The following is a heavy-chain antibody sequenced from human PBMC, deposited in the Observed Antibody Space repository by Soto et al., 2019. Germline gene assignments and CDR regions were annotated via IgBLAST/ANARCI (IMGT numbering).Heavy chain of an antibody. CDR1: GCTFRSYA. Sequence: PVGSLRLSCAASGCTFRSYAMSWVRQAPGEGREWGSAISGSGGSTYYADSVKGRFTISRGNSKNTLYLQMNSLKAEDTALYYCAKVAGIPMILVVTPYGMEVWGQGTTVTVSS. CDR3: AKVAGIPMILVVTPYGMEV. CDR2: ISGSGGST. V-gene: IGHV3-23*01. D-gene: IGHD3-22*01. J-gene: IGHJ6*02.